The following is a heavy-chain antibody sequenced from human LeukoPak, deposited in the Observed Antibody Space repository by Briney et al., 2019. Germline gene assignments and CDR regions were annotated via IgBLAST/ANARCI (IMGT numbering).Heavy chain of an antibody. D-gene: IGHD4-17*01. V-gene: IGHV4-39*01. J-gene: IGHJ4*02. CDR1: GGSVSSGSYY. CDR3: ARLRGAMTPVTSDFDY. Sequence: PSETLSLTCTVSGGSVSSGSYYWSWIRQPPGKGLEWIGSGFYSGSAYYNPSLKSRVTISVDTSKNQFSLNLSSVTAADTAVYYCARLRGAMTPVTSDFDYWGQGTLVTVSS. CDR2: GFYSGSA.